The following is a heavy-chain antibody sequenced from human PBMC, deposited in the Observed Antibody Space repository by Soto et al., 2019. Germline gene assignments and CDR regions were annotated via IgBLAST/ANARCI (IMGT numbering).Heavy chain of an antibody. CDR3: LQSRCGGDCLQSYASHYYYGMDV. V-gene: IGHV2-5*02. D-gene: IGHD2-21*02. J-gene: IGHJ6*02. CDR2: IYWDDDQ. Sequence: QITLKESGPTLVKPTQTLTLTCTFSGFSLSTSGVGVGWIRQPPGKALEWLALIYWDDDQLYSPSLRSRLTISKDTSTNQVVFTMTNMDPVDKAAYPCLQSRCGGDCLQSYASHYYYGMDVWGQGTTVTVSS. CDR1: GFSLSTSGVG.